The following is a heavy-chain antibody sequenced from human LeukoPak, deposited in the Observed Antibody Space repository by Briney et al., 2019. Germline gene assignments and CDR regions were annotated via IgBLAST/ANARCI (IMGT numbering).Heavy chain of an antibody. D-gene: IGHD6-19*01. Sequence: PGGSLRLSCAASGFTFSSYGMHWVRQAPGKGLEWVSAISGSGGSTYYADSVKGRFTISRDNSKNTLYLQMNSLRAEDTAVYYCAKDSRDTYSSGWPAPFDPRGQGTLVTVSS. CDR1: GFTFSSYG. J-gene: IGHJ5*02. CDR3: AKDSRDTYSSGWPAPFDP. CDR2: ISGSGGST. V-gene: IGHV3-23*01.